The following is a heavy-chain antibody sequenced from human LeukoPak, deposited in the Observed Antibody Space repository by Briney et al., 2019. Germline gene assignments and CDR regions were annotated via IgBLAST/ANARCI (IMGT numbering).Heavy chain of an antibody. J-gene: IGHJ4*02. V-gene: IGHV1-24*01. CDR1: GYTLTELS. CDR2: FDPEDGET. CDR3: ATDGVALTKYYYDSSGYNY. Sequence: ASVKVSCKVSGYTLTELSMHWVRQAPGKGLEWMGGFDPEDGETIYAQKFQGRVTMTEDTSTDTAYMELSSLRSEDTAVYYCATDGVALTKYYYDSSGYNYWGQGTLVTVSS. D-gene: IGHD3-22*01.